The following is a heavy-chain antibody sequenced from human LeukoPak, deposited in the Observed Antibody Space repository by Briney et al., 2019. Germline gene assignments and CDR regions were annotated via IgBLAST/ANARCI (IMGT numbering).Heavy chain of an antibody. D-gene: IGHD3-3*01. CDR1: GGSISSYY. CDR2: IYYSGST. J-gene: IGHJ5*02. Sequence: PSETLSLTCTVSGGSISSYYWSWIRQPPGKGLEWIGYIYYSGSTNYNPSLKSRVTISVDTSKNQFSLKLSSVTAADTAVYYCARDRYDFWSGYYYNWFDPWGQGTLVTVSS. V-gene: IGHV4-59*12. CDR3: ARDRYDFWSGYYYNWFDP.